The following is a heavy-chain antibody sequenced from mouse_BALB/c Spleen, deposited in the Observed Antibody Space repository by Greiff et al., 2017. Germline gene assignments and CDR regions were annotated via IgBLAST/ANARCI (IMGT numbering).Heavy chain of an antibody. V-gene: IGHV1-4*01. D-gene: IGHD2-2*01. J-gene: IGHJ3*01. CDR2: INPSSGYT. CDR3: ARSNGYPSWFAY. Sequence: VQLQQSGAELARPGASVKMSCKASGYTFTSYTMHWVKQRPGQGLEWIGYINPSSGYTNYNQKFKDKATLTADKSSSTAYMQLSSLTSEDSAVYYCARSNGYPSWFAYWGQGTLVTVSA. CDR1: GYTFTSYT.